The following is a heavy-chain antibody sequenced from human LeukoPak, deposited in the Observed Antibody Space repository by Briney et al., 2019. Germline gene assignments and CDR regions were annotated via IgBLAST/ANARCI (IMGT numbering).Heavy chain of an antibody. CDR1: GGTFSSYA. CDR3: ARVGSGSYYGFGY. CDR2: IIPIFGTA. J-gene: IGHJ4*02. Sequence: GASVKVSCKASGGTFSSYAISWVRQAPGQGLEWMGGIIPIFGTANYAQKFQGRVTITADESTSTAYMELSSLRSEDTAVYYCARVGSGSYYGFGYWGQGTLVTVSS. V-gene: IGHV1-69*13. D-gene: IGHD1-26*01.